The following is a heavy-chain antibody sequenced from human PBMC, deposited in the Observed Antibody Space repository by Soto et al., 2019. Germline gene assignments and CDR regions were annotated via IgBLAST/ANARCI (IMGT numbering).Heavy chain of an antibody. J-gene: IGHJ4*02. Sequence: QVQLMQSGVEVKNPGASVKVSCKASGYTFTGYYLHWVRQAPGQGLEWMGWINPNSGNTNYAQKFQDWVTMTRDTSISTDYMEMSRLKSDDTAMYYCARDYCSGGNCLDYWGQGTLVTVSS. D-gene: IGHD2-15*01. V-gene: IGHV1-2*04. CDR3: ARDYCSGGNCLDY. CDR1: GYTFTGYY. CDR2: INPNSGNT.